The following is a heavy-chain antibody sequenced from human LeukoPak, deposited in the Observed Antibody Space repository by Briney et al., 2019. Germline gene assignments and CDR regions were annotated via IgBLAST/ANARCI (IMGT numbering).Heavy chain of an antibody. J-gene: IGHJ5*01. CDR1: GFTLSSNW. CDR3: ATVFDF. D-gene: IGHD2-21*02. Sequence: GGSLRLSCAVSGFTLSSNWMHWVRQVPGKGLVWVSCIDDVGSGTSYADSVKGRFTISRDDAKNTVYLQMNSLRAEDTAVYYCATVFDFWGQGTLVTVSS. CDR2: IDDVGSGT. V-gene: IGHV3-74*01.